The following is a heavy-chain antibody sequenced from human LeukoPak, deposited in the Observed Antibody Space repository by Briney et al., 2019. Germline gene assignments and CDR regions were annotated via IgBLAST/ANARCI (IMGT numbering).Heavy chain of an antibody. Sequence: GGSLRLSCAASGFTFSRAWMSWVRQAPGKGLEWVGRIKSKSDGGTTDYAAPVKGRFTISRDDSKNTLFLQVNSLKIEDTAVYYCTTVTLRPVGLWGQGTLVTVSS. CDR1: GFTFSRAW. V-gene: IGHV3-15*05. J-gene: IGHJ4*02. CDR3: TTVTLRPVGL. D-gene: IGHD3-10*01. CDR2: IKSKSDGGTT.